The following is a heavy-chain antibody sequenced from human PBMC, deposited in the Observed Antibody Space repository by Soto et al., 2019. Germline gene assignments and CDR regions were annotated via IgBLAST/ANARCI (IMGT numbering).Heavy chain of an antibody. D-gene: IGHD7-27*01. V-gene: IGHV3-15*01. CDR3: TTRYGEFVAFDI. CDR1: GFTFSNAW. Sequence: AGGSLRLSCAASGFTFSNAWMSWVRQAPGKGLEWVGRIKSKTDGGTTDYAAPVKGRFTISRDDSKNTLYLQMNSLKTEDTAVYYCTTRYGEFVAFDIWGQGTMVTVSS. CDR2: IKSKTDGGTT. J-gene: IGHJ3*02.